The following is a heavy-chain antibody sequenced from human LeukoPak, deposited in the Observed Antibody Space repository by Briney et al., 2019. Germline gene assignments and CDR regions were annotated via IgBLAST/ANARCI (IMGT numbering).Heavy chain of an antibody. CDR3: ARANFWVTTTLAHFDY. J-gene: IGHJ4*02. D-gene: IGHD4-17*01. CDR1: GYSFTSYW. Sequence: GESLKISCKGSGYSFTSYWIGWVRQMPGKGLDWMGIIYPGDSDTRYSPSFQGQVTISADKSISTAYLQWSSLKASDTAMYYCARANFWVTTTLAHFDYWGQGTLVTVSS. V-gene: IGHV5-51*01. CDR2: IYPGDSDT.